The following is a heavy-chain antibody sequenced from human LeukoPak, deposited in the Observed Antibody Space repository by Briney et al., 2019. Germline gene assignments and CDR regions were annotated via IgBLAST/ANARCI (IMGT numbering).Heavy chain of an antibody. V-gene: IGHV1-46*01. CDR3: ARDLIVGATGGY. CDR1: GYTFTSYY. CDR2: INPSGGST. D-gene: IGHD1-26*01. Sequence: ASVTVSCKASGYTFTSYYMHWVRQAPGQGLEWMGIINPSGGSTSYAQKFQGRVTMTRDTSTSTVYMELSSLRSEDTAVYYCARDLIVGATGGYWGQGTLVTVSS. J-gene: IGHJ4*02.